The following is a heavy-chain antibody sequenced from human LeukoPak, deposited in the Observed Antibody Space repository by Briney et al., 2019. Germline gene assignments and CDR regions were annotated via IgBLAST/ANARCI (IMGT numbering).Heavy chain of an antibody. V-gene: IGHV1-69*13. D-gene: IGHD2-15*01. CDR3: ARIYCRGGSCYLDAFDI. Sequence: SVKVSCKASGYTFTSYYMHWVRQAPGQGLEWMGGIIPIFGTANYAQKFQGRVTITADESTSTAYMELSSLRSEDTAVYYCARIYCRGGSCYLDAFDIWGQGTMVTVSS. J-gene: IGHJ3*02. CDR1: GYTFTSYY. CDR2: IIPIFGTA.